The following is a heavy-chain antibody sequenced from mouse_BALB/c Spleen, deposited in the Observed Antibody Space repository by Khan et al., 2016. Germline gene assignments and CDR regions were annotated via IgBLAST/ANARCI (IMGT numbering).Heavy chain of an antibody. D-gene: IGHD1-2*01. J-gene: IGHJ2*01. CDR2: ISYSGST. CDR3: ARTARIEY. Sequence: EVQLQESGPGLVKPSQSLSLTCTVTGYSITSGYGWNWIRQFPGNKLEWMGYISYSGSTNYNPSLKSRISITRDTSKHQFFLQLNSVTTDDTATYYCARTARIEYWGQGTTLTVSS. CDR1: GYSITSGYG. V-gene: IGHV3-2*02.